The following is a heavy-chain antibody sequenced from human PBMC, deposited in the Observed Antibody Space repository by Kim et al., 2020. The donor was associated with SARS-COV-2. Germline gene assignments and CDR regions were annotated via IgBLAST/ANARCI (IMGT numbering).Heavy chain of an antibody. Sequence: SETLSLTCTVSGVSISSSSYYWGWIRQPPGKGLEWIGSIYYSGSTYYNPSLKSRVTISVDTSKNQFSLKLSSVTAADTAVYYCASARPLREDAFDIWGQGTMVTVSS. CDR1: GVSISSSSYY. D-gene: IGHD4-17*01. CDR3: ASARPLREDAFDI. CDR2: IYYSGST. V-gene: IGHV4-39*01. J-gene: IGHJ3*02.